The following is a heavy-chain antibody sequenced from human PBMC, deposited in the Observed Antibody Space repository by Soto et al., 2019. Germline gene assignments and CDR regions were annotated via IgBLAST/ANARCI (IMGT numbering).Heavy chain of an antibody. J-gene: IGHJ3*01. V-gene: IGHV3-73*01. D-gene: IGHD1-1*01. CDR1: GFTFSGSA. CDR2: IGSKANSYAT. CDR3: ATWHEREHAYDV. Sequence: GGSLRLSCAASGFTFSGSAMPWVRQASGKGLEWVGRIGSKANSYATTSAPSVRGRFVFSRDDSKNTAYLQMNGLRPDDTAVYYCATWHEREHAYDVWGQGTTVTVSS.